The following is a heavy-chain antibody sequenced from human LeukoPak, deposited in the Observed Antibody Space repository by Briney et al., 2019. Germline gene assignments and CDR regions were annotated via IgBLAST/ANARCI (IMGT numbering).Heavy chain of an antibody. CDR3: ARDPPAVATNTYG. J-gene: IGHJ4*02. CDR1: GVTVGNNY. D-gene: IGHD6-13*01. V-gene: IGHV3-66*01. Sequence: SGGSLRLSCAASGVTVGNNYMNWVRQAPGKGLEWVSLIYSGGTTHYADSVKGRFTISRDNSKNTLYLQMNNLRVHDTAVYYCARDPPAVATNTYGWGQGTLVTVSA. CDR2: IYSGGTT.